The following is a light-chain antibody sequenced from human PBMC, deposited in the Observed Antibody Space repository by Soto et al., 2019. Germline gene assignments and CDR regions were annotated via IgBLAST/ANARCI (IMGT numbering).Light chain of an antibody. J-gene: IGKJ4*01. CDR2: WAS. V-gene: IGKV4-1*01. Sequence: DIVMTQSPDSLAVSLGERATLNCKSSQSVLYSLNNRNHLAWYQKKPGQPPRLLVYWASTRESGVPDRLSGSGSGTDFSLTISSLQAEDVAVYYCQQYYRSPLSFGGGTRVEIK. CDR3: QQYYRSPLS. CDR1: QSVLYSLNNRNH.